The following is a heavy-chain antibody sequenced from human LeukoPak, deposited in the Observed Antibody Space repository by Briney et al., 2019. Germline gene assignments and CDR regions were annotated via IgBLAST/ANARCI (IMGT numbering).Heavy chain of an antibody. V-gene: IGHV3-30*18. CDR1: GFTFSSYG. CDR3: ANSDY. J-gene: IGHJ4*02. CDR2: ISYDGSNK. Sequence: GRSLRLSCAASGFTFSSYGMHWVRQAPGKGLEWVAVISYDGSNKYYADSVKGRFTIPRDNSKNTLYLQMNSLRAEDTAVYYCANSDYWGQGTLVTVSS.